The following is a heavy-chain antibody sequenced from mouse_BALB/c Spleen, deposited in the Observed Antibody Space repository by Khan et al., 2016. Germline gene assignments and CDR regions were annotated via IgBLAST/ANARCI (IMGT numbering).Heavy chain of an antibody. Sequence: EVKLEESGGGLVQPGGSMKLSCVASGFTFSSYWMNWVRQSPEKGLEWVAEIRLKSNNYATHYAESVKGRFTISRDDSKGSVHLQMNNLRVEDTGIYYCLCVHFALDSWGQGTSVTVSS. CDR3: LCVHFALDS. V-gene: IGHV6-6*02. J-gene: IGHJ4*01. CDR2: IRLKSNNYAT. CDR1: GFTFSSYW.